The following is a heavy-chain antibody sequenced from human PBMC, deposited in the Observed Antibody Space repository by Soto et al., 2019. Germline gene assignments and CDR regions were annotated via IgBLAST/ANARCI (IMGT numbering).Heavy chain of an antibody. J-gene: IGHJ4*02. CDR2: ISYDGNNK. CDR3: ARFRSERPFDY. V-gene: IGHV3-30-3*01. CDR1: GLTFSRYT. Sequence: PVGSLRFSCAASGLTFSRYTMHWVRQAPGKGLEWVAVISYDGNNKYYADSVKGRFTISRDNSSNTLSLQMNSLRPEDTAVYYCARFRSERPFDYWGQGTLVTVSS.